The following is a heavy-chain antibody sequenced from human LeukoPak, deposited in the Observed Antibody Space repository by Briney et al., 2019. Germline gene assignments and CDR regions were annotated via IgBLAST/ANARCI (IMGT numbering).Heavy chain of an antibody. V-gene: IGHV3-23*01. D-gene: IGHD3-22*01. J-gene: IGHJ4*02. CDR1: GFTFSSYA. CDR2: ISGSGGST. CDR3: AKGIQMYYYDSSGSAIDY. Sequence: GGSLRLSCVASGFTFSSYAMSWVRQAPGKGLEWVSAISGSGGSTYYADSVKGRFTISRDNSKNTLYLQMNSLRAEDTAVYYCAKGIQMYYYDSSGSAIDYWGQGTLVTVSS.